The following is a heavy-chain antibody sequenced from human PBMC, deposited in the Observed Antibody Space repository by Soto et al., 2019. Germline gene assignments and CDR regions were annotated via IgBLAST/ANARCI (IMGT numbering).Heavy chain of an antibody. CDR3: AAGYSTGLYAFDI. J-gene: IGHJ3*02. CDR2: IFPGDSDT. D-gene: IGHD2-8*02. Sequence: EVKLVQSGAEAKKPGESLRISCKGSGYNFANFWIGWVRQMPGKGLEWMGMIFPGDSDTKNSPSLEGQITMSVDKSDSSAYLQWTSLKASDTAISYCAAGYSTGLYAFDIWGQGTMVTVSS. V-gene: IGHV5-51*01. CDR1: GYNFANFW.